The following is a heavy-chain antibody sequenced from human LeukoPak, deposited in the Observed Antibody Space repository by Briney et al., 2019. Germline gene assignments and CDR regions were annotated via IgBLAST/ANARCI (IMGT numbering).Heavy chain of an antibody. V-gene: IGHV3-21*01. J-gene: IGHJ3*02. CDR2: ISSSSSYI. Sequence: PGGSLRLSCAASGFTFSDYYMSWVRQAPGKGLEWVSSISSSSSYIYYADSVKGRFTISRDNAENSLYLQMNSLRAEDTAVYYCARVESDAFDIWGQGTMVIVSS. CDR3: ARVESDAFDI. CDR1: GFTFSDYY.